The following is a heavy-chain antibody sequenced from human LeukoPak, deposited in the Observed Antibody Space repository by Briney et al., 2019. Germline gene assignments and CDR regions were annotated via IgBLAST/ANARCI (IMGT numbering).Heavy chain of an antibody. CDR1: GGSFSGYY. Sequence: SGSLSLSCAVYGGSFSGYYWSWIRQPPGKWLEWVGEINSNGSTNSNPSLKSRVTISVYTSKNQFSLKLSSVTAADTAVYYCARGGTNWNAQRRYYYYMDVWGKGTTVTVSS. CDR3: ARGGTNWNAQRRYYYYMDV. J-gene: IGHJ6*03. D-gene: IGHD1-20*01. CDR2: INSNGST. V-gene: IGHV4-34*01.